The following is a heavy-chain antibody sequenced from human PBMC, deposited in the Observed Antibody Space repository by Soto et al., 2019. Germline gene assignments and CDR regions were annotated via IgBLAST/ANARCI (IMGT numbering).Heavy chain of an antibody. CDR2: INHSGGST. J-gene: IGHJ4*02. D-gene: IGHD2-21*01. Sequence: GASVKVSCKASGYTFTSYYMHLVRQPPGQGLEWMGIINHSGGSTSYAQKFQGRVTMTRDTSTSTVYMELSSLRSEDTALYYCARDSTNIARYFDYWGQGTLVTVSS. CDR1: GYTFTSYY. CDR3: ARDSTNIARYFDY. V-gene: IGHV1-46*01.